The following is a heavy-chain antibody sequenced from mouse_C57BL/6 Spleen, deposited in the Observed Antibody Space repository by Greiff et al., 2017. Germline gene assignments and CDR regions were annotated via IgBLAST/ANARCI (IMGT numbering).Heavy chain of an antibody. CDR1: GYAFSSSW. CDR2: ICPGDGDT. Sequence: QVQLQQSGPELVKPGASVKISCKASGYAFSSSWMNWVKQRPGKGLEWIGRICPGDGDTNYNGKFKGKATLTADKASSTSYMQLSSLTSEYSAVYFCSRSGGSRSDYYSIDYWGQGTSVTVSS. CDR3: SRSGGSRSDYYSIDY. V-gene: IGHV1-82*01. J-gene: IGHJ4*01. D-gene: IGHD1-1*01.